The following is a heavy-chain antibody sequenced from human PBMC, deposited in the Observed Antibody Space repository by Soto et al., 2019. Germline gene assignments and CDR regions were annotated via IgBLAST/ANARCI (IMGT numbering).Heavy chain of an antibody. CDR1: GGTFSSSP. CDR2: ITPIFGKA. V-gene: IGHV1-69*01. Sequence: QVQLVQSGAEVRRPGSSVRVSCKASGGTFSSSPISWVRQAPGQGLEWVGGITPIFGKANYAQKFQGRVTITADESTSTAYMELSSLRSEDTALYFCARGWGSDSTTYYYAYWGQGTPVTVSS. D-gene: IGHD3-22*01. J-gene: IGHJ1*01. CDR3: ARGWGSDSTTYYYAY.